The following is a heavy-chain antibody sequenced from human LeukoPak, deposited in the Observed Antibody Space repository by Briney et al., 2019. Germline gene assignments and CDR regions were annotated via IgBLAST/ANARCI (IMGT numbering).Heavy chain of an antibody. Sequence: GESLKISCKGSGYSFTSYWIGWVRQMPGKGLEWMGVIYPGVSDTRYSPSFQGQVSISADKSISTAYLQWSSLKASDTAMYYCTSHWGNSGHAYWGQGTLVTVSS. V-gene: IGHV5-51*01. J-gene: IGHJ4*02. CDR1: GYSFTSYW. CDR2: IYPGVSDT. CDR3: TSHWGNSGHAY. D-gene: IGHD5-12*01.